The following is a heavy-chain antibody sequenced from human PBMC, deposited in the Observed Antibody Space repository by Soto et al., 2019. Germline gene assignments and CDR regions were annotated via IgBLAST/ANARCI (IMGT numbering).Heavy chain of an antibody. CDR3: ARDYGHDCSGGNCYFYF. V-gene: IGHV1-69*01. D-gene: IGHD2-15*01. CDR1: GGTFSRHA. CDR2: IVPLFGTA. J-gene: IGHJ4*02. Sequence: SVKVSCEASGGTFSRHATNWVRQAPVHGLQWMGGIVPLFGTANYAQKFQGRVTITADESTSTAHMELRRLRSEDTAVYYCARDYGHDCSGGNCYFYFWGQGTLVTVSS.